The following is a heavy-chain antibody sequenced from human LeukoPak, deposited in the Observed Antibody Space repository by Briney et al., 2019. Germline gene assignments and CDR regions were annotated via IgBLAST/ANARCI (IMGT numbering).Heavy chain of an antibody. Sequence: SETLSLTCAVYGGSFSGYYWSWIRQPPGKGLEWIGEINHSGSTNYNPSLKSRVTISVDTSKNQFSLKLSSVTAADMAVYYCARSITIFGVVSPNGYWGQGTLVTVSS. D-gene: IGHD3-3*01. V-gene: IGHV4-34*01. J-gene: IGHJ4*02. CDR1: GGSFSGYY. CDR2: INHSGST. CDR3: ARSITIFGVVSPNGY.